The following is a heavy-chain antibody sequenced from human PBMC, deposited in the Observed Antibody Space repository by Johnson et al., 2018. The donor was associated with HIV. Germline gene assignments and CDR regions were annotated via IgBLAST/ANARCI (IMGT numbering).Heavy chain of an antibody. CDR3: AKDGGSYGGAFDI. D-gene: IGHD1-26*01. CDR2: IKRKTDGGTT. CDR1: GFTVSNAW. Sequence: VQLVESGGGLVQPGRSLRLSCTASGFTVSNAWMSWVRQAPGKGLEWVVRIKRKTDGGTTDYAAPVKGRFTISRDDSKNTLYLQMNSLRAEDTAVYYCAKDGGSYGGAFDIWGQGTMVTVSS. V-gene: IGHV3-15*01. J-gene: IGHJ3*02.